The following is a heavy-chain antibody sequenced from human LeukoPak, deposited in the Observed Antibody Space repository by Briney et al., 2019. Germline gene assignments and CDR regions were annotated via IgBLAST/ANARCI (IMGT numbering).Heavy chain of an antibody. CDR3: ARPPGSGYSFDY. V-gene: IGHV1-8*01. D-gene: IGHD3-22*01. J-gene: IGHJ4*02. Sequence: ASVKVSCKASGYTFTSYDTNWVRQATGQGLEWMGWMNPNNGNTGYAQKFQGRVTMTRNTSISTAYMELSSLRSEDTAVYYCARPPGSGYSFDYWGQGTLVTVSS. CDR2: MNPNNGNT. CDR1: GYTFTSYD.